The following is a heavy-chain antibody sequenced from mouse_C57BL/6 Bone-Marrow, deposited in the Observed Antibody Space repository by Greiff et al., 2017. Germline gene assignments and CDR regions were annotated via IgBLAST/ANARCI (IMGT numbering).Heavy chain of an antibody. Sequence: QVQLQQSGPGLVQPSQSLSITCTVSGFSLSSYGVHWVRQSPGKGLEWLGVIWSGGITDYNAAFISRLNITRDNSKSQVFFKMSSLHAEDTAIYYCARKENPLGTMDYWGQGTSVTVSS. V-gene: IGHV2-2*01. J-gene: IGHJ4*01. CDR2: IWSGGIT. CDR1: GFSLSSYG. CDR3: ARKENPLGTMDY.